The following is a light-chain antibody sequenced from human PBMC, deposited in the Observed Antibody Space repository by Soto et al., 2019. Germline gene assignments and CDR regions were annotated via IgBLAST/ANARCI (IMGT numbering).Light chain of an antibody. CDR1: SRDVGGFNY. V-gene: IGLV2-14*01. CDR2: EVS. J-gene: IGLJ1*01. Sequence: QSVLSQPASVSGSPGQSITIPCTATSRDVGGFNYVSWVQQHPGKAPKLMIYEVSNRPSGVSNRFSGSKSGNTASLTISGLQAEDEADYYCSSYTSISTYVFGTGTKVTVL. CDR3: SSYTSISTYV.